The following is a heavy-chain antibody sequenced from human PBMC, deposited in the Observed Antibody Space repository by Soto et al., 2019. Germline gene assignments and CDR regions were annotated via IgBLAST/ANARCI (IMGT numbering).Heavy chain of an antibody. D-gene: IGHD3-10*01. CDR3: ARGAYGSGSSPNWFDP. CDR2: FSTTGST. V-gene: IGHV4-4*07. Sequence: SETLSLTCTVSGASISSYYWSWIRQPAGKGLEWIGRFSTTGSTNYNPSLKSRVTVSVDTSKNQFSLKLNSVTAADTAVYFCARGAYGSGSSPNWFDPWGQGTLVTVSS. CDR1: GASISSYY. J-gene: IGHJ5*02.